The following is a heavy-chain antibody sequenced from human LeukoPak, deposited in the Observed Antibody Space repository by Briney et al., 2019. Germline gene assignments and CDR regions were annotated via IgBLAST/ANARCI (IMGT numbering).Heavy chain of an antibody. CDR2: INHSGST. D-gene: IGHD3-16*01. V-gene: IGHV4-34*01. J-gene: IGHJ4*02. Sequence: PSETLSLTCAVYGGSFSGYLWSWIRQPPGKGLEWIGEINHSGSTKHNPSLKSRVNISVDTSKNQVSLKLSSVTAADTAVYYCARTPPPGATAYGVVDYWGQGTLVTVS. CDR3: ARTPPPGATAYGVVDY. CDR1: GGSFSGYL.